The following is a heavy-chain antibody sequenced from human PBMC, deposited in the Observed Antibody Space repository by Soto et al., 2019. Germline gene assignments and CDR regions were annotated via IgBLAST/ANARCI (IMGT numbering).Heavy chain of an antibody. D-gene: IGHD3-16*01. CDR2: INHSGST. CDR1: GGSFSGYY. CDR3: ARGPPFH. V-gene: IGHV4-34*01. J-gene: IGHJ4*02. Sequence: SETLSLTCAVYGGSFSGYYWSWIRQPPGEGLEWIGEINHSGSTNYNPSLKSRVTISVDTSKNQFSLKLSSVTAADTAVYYCARGPPFHWGQGTLVTVSS.